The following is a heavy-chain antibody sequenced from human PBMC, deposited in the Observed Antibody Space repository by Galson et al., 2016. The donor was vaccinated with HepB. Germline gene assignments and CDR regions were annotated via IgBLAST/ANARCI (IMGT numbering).Heavy chain of an antibody. Sequence: SETLSLTCTVSGGSISSSSYYWGWIRQPPGKGLEWIGSIYYSGSTYYNPSLKSRVTISVDTSKNQFSLKLSSVTAADTAVDYFARDRGSSWYIDYYYGMDVWGQGTTVTVSS. V-gene: IGHV4-39*07. J-gene: IGHJ6*02. D-gene: IGHD6-13*01. CDR1: GGSISSSSYY. CDR3: ARDRGSSWYIDYYYGMDV. CDR2: IYYSGST.